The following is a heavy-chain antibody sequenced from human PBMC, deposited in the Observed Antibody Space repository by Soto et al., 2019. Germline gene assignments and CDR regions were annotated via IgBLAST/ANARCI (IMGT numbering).Heavy chain of an antibody. J-gene: IGHJ6*02. V-gene: IGHV3-74*01. D-gene: IGHD3-10*01. CDR2: INSDGSRT. CDR1: EFTLTTYW. CDR3: ARDQSYGGYFYYGLDV. Sequence: QPGGSLRLSCAASEFTLTTYWMHWVRQAPGKGLVWVSRINSDGSRTNYADSVKGRFTISRDNAKNTLFLQMNSLRDEDTAVYYCARDQSYGGYFYYGLDVWGQGTTVTVSS.